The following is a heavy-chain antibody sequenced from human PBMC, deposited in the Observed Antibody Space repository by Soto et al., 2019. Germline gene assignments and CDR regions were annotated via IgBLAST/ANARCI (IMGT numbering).Heavy chain of an antibody. CDR2: IYPDDSET. J-gene: IGHJ5*02. CDR3: ARMYSSGSGWFHP. V-gene: IGHV5-51*01. CDR1: GYSCTSFW. D-gene: IGHD6-19*01. Sequence: GELMKISCKGSGYSCTSFWIGWVRQMPGRGLEWMGIIYPDDSETRYSPSFQGQVTISADKSISTAYLQWSSLKASDAVIYYCARMYSSGSGWFHPWGQGTLVTVSS.